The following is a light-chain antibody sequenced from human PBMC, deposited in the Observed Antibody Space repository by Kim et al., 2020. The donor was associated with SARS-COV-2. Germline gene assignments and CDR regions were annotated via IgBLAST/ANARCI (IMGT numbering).Light chain of an antibody. CDR2: EVS. J-gene: IGLJ2*01. V-gene: IGLV2-23*02. CDR1: SSDVGSYNL. CDR3: CSYAGREVV. Sequence: QSALTQPASVSGSPGQSITISCTGTSSDVGSYNLVSWYQQHPGKAPKLMIHEVSKRPSGVSNRFSGSKSGNTASLTISGLQAEDEADYYCCSYAGREVVFGGGTQLTVL.